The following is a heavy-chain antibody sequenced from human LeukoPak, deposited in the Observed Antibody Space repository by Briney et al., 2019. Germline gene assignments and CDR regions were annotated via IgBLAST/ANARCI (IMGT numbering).Heavy chain of an antibody. CDR2: IYTSGST. CDR1: GGSISSYY. CDR3: ARARAAAALYYMDV. J-gene: IGHJ6*03. Sequence: SETLSLTCTVSGGSISSYYWSWIRQPAGKGLEWIGRIYTSGSTNYNPSLKSRVTISVDTSKNQFSLKLSSVTAADTAVYYCARARAAAALYYMDVWGKGTTVTVSS. D-gene: IGHD6-13*01. V-gene: IGHV4-4*07.